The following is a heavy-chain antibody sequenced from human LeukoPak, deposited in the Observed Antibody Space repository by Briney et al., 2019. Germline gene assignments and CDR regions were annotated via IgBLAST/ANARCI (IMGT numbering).Heavy chain of an antibody. CDR3: ARGKLWFGENP. D-gene: IGHD3-10*01. J-gene: IGHJ5*02. CDR2: INPNSGGT. Sequence: GASVKVSCKASGYTFTSYDINWVRQATGQGLEWMGWINPNSGGTNYAQKFQGRVTMTRDTSISTAYMELSRLRSDDTAVYYCARGKLWFGENPWGQGTLVTVSS. V-gene: IGHV1-2*02. CDR1: GYTFTSYD.